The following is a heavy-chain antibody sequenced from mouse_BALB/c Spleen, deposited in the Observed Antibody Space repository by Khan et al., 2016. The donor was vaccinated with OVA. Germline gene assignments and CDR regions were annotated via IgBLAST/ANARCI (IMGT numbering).Heavy chain of an antibody. CDR3: AYSVLLYSMDY. CDR1: GFNIKDTY. Sequence: VQLQQSGAEFMKAGASVKLSCTASGFNIKDTYMHWVKQRPEQGLEWIGRIDPANGNTKYDPKFKGKATITALTSSNTAYLQLNSLTSEDPAVYVCAYSVLLYSMDYWGQGTTVTVSS. J-gene: IGHJ4*01. V-gene: IGHV14-3*02. CDR2: IDPANGNT.